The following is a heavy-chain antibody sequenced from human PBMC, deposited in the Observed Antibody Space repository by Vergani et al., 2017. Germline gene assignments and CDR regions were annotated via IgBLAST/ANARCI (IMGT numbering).Heavy chain of an antibody. V-gene: IGHV4-59*01. CDR3: ARGRGSSGYSVGDYYYYGMDV. J-gene: IGHJ6*02. CDR1: GGSISSYY. D-gene: IGHD3-22*01. CDR2: IYYSWST. Sequence: QVQLQESGPGLVKPSETLSLTCTVSGGSISSYYWSWIRQPPGXGLEWIGYIYYSWSTTSNPSLKRRVTISVDTSKNQFSLKLSSVTAADTAVYYCARGRGSSGYSVGDYYYYGMDVWGQGTTVTVSS.